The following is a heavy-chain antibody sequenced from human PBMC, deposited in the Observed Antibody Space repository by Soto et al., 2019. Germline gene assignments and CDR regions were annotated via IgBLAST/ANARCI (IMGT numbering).Heavy chain of an antibody. D-gene: IGHD1-26*01. CDR3: ARFSGCYDAFDY. J-gene: IGHJ4*02. V-gene: IGHV4-59*01. CDR1: GGSISSYY. CDR2: IYYSGST. Sequence: SETLSLTCTVSGGSISSYYWSWIRQPPGKGLEWIGYIYYSGSTNYNPSLKSRVTISVDTSKNQFSLKLSSVTAADTAVYYCARFSGCYDAFDYWGRGTLVTVSS.